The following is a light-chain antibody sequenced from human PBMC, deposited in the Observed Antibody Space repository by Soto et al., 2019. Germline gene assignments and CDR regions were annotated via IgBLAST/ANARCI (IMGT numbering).Light chain of an antibody. Sequence: QLVLTQPPSVSGAPGQRVTISCTGSSSNIGAGYDVHWYQQLPGTAPKLLIYGNSNRPSGVPDRFSGSKSGTSAFLAITGLQAEDEADYYSQSYDSSLSGSVFGGGTQLTVL. V-gene: IGLV1-40*01. CDR2: GNS. CDR3: QSYDSSLSGSV. J-gene: IGLJ7*01. CDR1: SSNIGAGYD.